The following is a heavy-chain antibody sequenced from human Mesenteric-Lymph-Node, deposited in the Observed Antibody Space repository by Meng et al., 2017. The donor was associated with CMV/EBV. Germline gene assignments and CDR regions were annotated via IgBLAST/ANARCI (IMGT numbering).Heavy chain of an antibody. V-gene: IGHV3-23*01. CDR3: AKEVTIFAVEYFQH. D-gene: IGHD3-3*01. Sequence: GESLKISCAASGFTFSTYAITWVRQSPGKGLEWVSAISGSGGTGTYYADSVKGRFTISRDNSKNTLYLQMNSLRAEDTAVYYCAKEVTIFAVEYFQHWGQGTLVTVSS. J-gene: IGHJ1*01. CDR1: GFTFSTYA. CDR2: ISGSGGTGT.